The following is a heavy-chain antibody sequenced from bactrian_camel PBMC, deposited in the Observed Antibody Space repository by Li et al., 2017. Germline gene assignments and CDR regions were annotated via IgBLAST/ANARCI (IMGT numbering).Heavy chain of an antibody. CDR1: GYTC. CDR3: SACGSWLFGGY. J-gene: IGHJ6*01. D-gene: IGHD6*01. CDR2: ISTNGDT. Sequence: HVQLVESGGGSVQPGGSLRLSCAASGYTCLGWFRHAPGKEREGIAAISTNGDTNFADSVKGRFTITKDNDKNRLYLQMNSLKPEDTAMYYCSACGSWLFGGYWGQGTQVTVS. V-gene: IGHV3S53*01.